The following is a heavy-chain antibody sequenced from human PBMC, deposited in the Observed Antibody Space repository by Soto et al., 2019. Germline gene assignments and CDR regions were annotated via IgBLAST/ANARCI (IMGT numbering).Heavy chain of an antibody. CDR3: GRTLGIAVDSRGWWANYFDR. V-gene: IGHV1-69*05. CDR2: IIPIYVTT. J-gene: IGHJ4*02. CDR1: GGTFSSYA. D-gene: IGHD6-19*01. Sequence: SVKVSCKASGGTFSSYAISWVRQAPGQGLEWMGVIIPIYVTTTYAQRFQGRVTMTSDTSTSTVYMQLSSLRSEDTAMYYCGRTLGIAVDSRGWWANYFDRWGQGTLVTVSS.